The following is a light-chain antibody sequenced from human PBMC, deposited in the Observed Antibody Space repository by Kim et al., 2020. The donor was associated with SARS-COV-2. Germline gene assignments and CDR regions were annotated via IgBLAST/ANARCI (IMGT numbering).Light chain of an antibody. CDR1: QTINSW. Sequence: GSVGDRVTMTCRASQTINSWLAWYQQKPVKAPKLLIYTASTLQNGVPSRFSGSKSGTEFTLTISSLQPDDFATYYCQHYNGYPLTFGGGTKVDIK. CDR2: TAS. V-gene: IGKV1-5*03. CDR3: QHYNGYPLT. J-gene: IGKJ4*01.